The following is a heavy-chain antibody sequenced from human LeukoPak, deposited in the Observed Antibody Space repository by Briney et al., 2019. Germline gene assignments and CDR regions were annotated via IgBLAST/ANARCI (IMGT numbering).Heavy chain of an antibody. D-gene: IGHD1-20*01. CDR1: GGTLSSYA. CDR3: AREGSITGTPDAFDI. J-gene: IGHJ3*02. V-gene: IGHV1-69*05. CDR2: IIPIFGTA. Sequence: VASVKVSCKASGGTLSSYAISWVRQAPGQGLEWMGGIIPIFGTANYAQKFQGRVTITTDESTSTAYMELSSLRSEDTAVYYCAREGSITGTPDAFDIWGQGTMVTVSS.